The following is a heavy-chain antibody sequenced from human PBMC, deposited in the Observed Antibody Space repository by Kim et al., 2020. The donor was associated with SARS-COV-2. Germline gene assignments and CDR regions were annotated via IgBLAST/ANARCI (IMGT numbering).Heavy chain of an antibody. V-gene: IGHV4-59*01. J-gene: IGHJ4*02. Sequence: SETLSLTCTVSGGSISSYYWSWIRQPPGKGLEWIGYIYYSGSTNYNPSLKSRVTISVDTSKNQFSLKLSSVTAADTAVYYCAREGGDSSGWLDWGQGTLVTVSS. D-gene: IGHD6-19*01. CDR2: IYYSGST. CDR3: AREGGDSSGWLD. CDR1: GGSISSYY.